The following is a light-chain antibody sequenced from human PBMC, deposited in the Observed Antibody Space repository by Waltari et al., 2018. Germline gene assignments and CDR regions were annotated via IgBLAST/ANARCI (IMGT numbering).Light chain of an antibody. CDR1: NSNLGRNS. J-gene: IGLJ1*01. V-gene: IGLV1-47*01. CDR3: AAWDDSLSVSYV. Sequence: QSVLAQSPSASGTPGQTVPLACSGTNSNLGRNSVFWFQQLPGTAPKLPIYRSNQRPSGVTDRFSGSKSGTSASLAIRGLRSEDEADYYCAAWDDSLSVSYVFGSGTKVTV. CDR2: RSN.